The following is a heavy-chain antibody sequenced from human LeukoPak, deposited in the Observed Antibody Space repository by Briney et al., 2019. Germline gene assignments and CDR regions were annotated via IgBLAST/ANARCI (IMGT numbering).Heavy chain of an antibody. CDR2: IFHDGSNK. D-gene: IGHD6-25*01. CDR1: EFIFSNYG. CDR3: ARDSLSGGNPEGSTG. Sequence: GGSLRLSCAASEFIFSNYGMHWVRQAPDKGLEWVAVIFHDGSNKFYANSVKGRFIISRDNSKNTLYLQMNSLRVDDSAVYYCARDSLSGGNPEGSTGWGQGTLVTVSS. J-gene: IGHJ4*02. V-gene: IGHV3-33*01.